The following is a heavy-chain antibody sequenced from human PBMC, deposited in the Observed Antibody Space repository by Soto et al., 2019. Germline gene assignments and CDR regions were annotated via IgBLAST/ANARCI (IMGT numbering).Heavy chain of an antibody. CDR3: ARDTGYSSGQVPESFDI. D-gene: IGHD6-19*01. J-gene: IGHJ3*02. CDR1: GFTFSSYS. CDR2: ISTSSNYI. Sequence: EVQLVESGGGLVKPGGSLRLSCAASGFTFSSYSMIWVRQAPGKGLEWVSCISTSSNYIFYGDSVKGRFTISRDNAKKSLYLQMNGLRAEDTAVYYCARDTGYSSGQVPESFDIWGQGTMVTVSS. V-gene: IGHV3-21*01.